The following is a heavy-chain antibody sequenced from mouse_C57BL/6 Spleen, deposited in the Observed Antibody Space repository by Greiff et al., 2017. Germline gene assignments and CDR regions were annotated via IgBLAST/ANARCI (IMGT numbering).Heavy chain of an antibody. CDR2: FYPGSGSI. D-gene: IGHD2-4*01. Sequence: VKLQESGAELVKPGASVKLSCKASGYTFTEYPIHWVKQRSGQGLEWIGWFYPGSGSIKYNEKFKDKATLTADKSSSTVYMELSRLTSEDSAVYFCARHEEDYDYYWYFDVWGTGTTVTVSS. J-gene: IGHJ1*03. CDR1: GYTFTEYP. V-gene: IGHV1-62-2*01. CDR3: ARHEEDYDYYWYFDV.